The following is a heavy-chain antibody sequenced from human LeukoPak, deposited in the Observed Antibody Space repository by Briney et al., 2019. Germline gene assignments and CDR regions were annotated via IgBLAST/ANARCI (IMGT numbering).Heavy chain of an antibody. CDR1: GFTFSSCW. Sequence: PGGSLRLSCAASGFTFSSCWMHWVRQAPGKGLVWVSRINSDGSSTSYADSVKGRFTISRDNAKNTLYLQMNSLRAEDTAVYYCARGAARNEYYFDYWGQGTLVTVSS. CDR3: ARGAARNEYYFDY. V-gene: IGHV3-74*01. D-gene: IGHD6-25*01. J-gene: IGHJ4*02. CDR2: INSDGSST.